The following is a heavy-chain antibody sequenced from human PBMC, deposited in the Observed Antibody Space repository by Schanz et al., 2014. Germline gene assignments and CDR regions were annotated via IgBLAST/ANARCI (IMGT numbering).Heavy chain of an antibody. Sequence: QVQLQESGPGLVKPSQTLSLTCAVSGGSISSGGYSWSWIRQPPGKGLEWIGYIFFRGSTYYNPSLKSGVTISIATPKNHFSLRLPSVTAADTAVYYCYGMDVWGQGTTVTVSS. V-gene: IGHV4-30-4*07. CDR1: GGSISSGGYS. CDR2: IFFRGST. J-gene: IGHJ6*02. CDR3: YGMDV.